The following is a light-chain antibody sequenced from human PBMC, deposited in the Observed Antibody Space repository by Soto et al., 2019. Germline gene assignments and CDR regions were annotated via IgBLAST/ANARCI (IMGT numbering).Light chain of an antibody. CDR1: QSIGSH. V-gene: IGKV1-39*01. J-gene: IGKJ2*01. CDR3: QHSYRAPYT. Sequence: DIQMTQSPSSLSASVGDRVSIPCRGSQSIGSHLNWYQQKPGEAPKLLIYGASDLQSGVPSRFSGSGSWTEFTRTIRGVRPEDFPTYYCQHSYRAPYTFGPGTKL. CDR2: GAS.